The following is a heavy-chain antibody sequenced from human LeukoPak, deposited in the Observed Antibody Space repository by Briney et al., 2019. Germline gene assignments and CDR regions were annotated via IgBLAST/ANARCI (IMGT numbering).Heavy chain of an antibody. CDR1: GGSISSYY. D-gene: IGHD6-19*01. J-gene: IGHJ6*02. CDR3: ARLVAGTYMDV. Sequence: SETLSLTCTVSGGSISSYYWSWTRQPPGKGLEWIGYIYYSGSTNYNPSLKSRVTISVDTSKNQFSLKLSSVTAADTAVYYCARLVAGTYMDVWGQGTTVTVSS. CDR2: IYYSGST. V-gene: IGHV4-59*08.